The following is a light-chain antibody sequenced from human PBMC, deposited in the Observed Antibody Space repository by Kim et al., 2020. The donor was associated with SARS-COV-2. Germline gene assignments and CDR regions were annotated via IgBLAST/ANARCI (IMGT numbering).Light chain of an antibody. J-gene: IGLJ3*02. V-gene: IGLV3-1*01. Sequence: SYELTQPPSVSVSPGQTASITCSGDKLGDKYACWYQQKPGQSPVLVIYQDSKRPSGIPERFSGSNSGNTATLTISGTQAMDEADYYCQAWDSSTAGVFGGRTQLTVL. CDR1: KLGDKY. CDR2: QDS. CDR3: QAWDSSTAGV.